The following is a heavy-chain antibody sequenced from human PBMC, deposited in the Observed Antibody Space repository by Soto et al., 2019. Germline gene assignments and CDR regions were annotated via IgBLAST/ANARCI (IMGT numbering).Heavy chain of an antibody. CDR3: ASFVGLLWGVVSPPESCGSYYIDI. D-gene: IGHD3-16*01. CDR1: GDSITSGDYY. V-gene: IGHV4-30-4*01. Sequence: VQLQESGPGLVKPSQTLSVTCTVSGDSITSGDYYWSWIRQPPGKGLEWIGYIYYSGNTNYNPSLKSRVIMSVDTSKNQFSLKLTSVTAADTAVYYCASFVGLLWGVVSPPESCGSYYIDIWGQGTLVTVSS. J-gene: IGHJ4*02. CDR2: IYYSGNT.